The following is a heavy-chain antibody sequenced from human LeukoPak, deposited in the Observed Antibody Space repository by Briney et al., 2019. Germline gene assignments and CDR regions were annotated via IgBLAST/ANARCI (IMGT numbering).Heavy chain of an antibody. J-gene: IGHJ5*02. V-gene: IGHV4-59*01. CDR2: IYYSGST. Sequence: SETLSLTCIVSGGSIGSYYWSWLRRPPGKGLEWIGYIYYSGSTNYNPSLKSRVTISIDTSKNQFSLKLGSVTAADTAVYYCARGAQHWSAYFDPWGQGTLVTVSS. CDR1: GGSIGSYY. CDR3: ARGAQHWSAYFDP. D-gene: IGHD3-3*01.